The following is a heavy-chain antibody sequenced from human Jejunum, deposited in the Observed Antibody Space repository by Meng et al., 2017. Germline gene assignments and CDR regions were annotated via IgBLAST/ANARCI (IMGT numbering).Heavy chain of an antibody. Sequence: QLQLQESGAGLVKASDTLSLTCTVSGGSISGSYDYWGWIRQPPGKGLDWTGTISYSGSTYYNPSLTSRVTISMDTSKNQFSLKLSSVTAADTAVYYCARHFSGSGTWFFDSWGQGALVTVSS. D-gene: IGHD3-10*01. CDR1: GGSISGSYDY. CDR2: ISYSGST. J-gene: IGHJ4*02. V-gene: IGHV4-39*01. CDR3: ARHFSGSGTWFFDS.